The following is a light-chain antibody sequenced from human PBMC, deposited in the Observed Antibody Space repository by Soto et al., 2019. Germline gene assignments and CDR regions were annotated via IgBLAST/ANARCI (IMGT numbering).Light chain of an antibody. CDR2: RST. CDR3: QSYDNNLIVPWV. V-gene: IGLV1-40*01. CDR1: SSNIGAGYD. Sequence: QLVLTQPPSVSGAPGQGVTISCTGSSSNIGAGYDVHWYRHLPGTAPKLLSHRSTLRPSGVPNRFSASKSGTSASLAITGLRGEDEGEYYCQSYDNNLIVPWVFGGGTKLTVL. J-gene: IGLJ3*02.